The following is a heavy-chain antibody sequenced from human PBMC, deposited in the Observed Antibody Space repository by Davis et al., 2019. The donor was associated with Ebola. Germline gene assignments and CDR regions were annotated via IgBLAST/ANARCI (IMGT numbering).Heavy chain of an antibody. J-gene: IGHJ4*02. Sequence: SETLSLTCTVSGGSIRSYYWSWVRQPPGKGLEWIGNIYYSGRTNYNPSLKSRVTISVDMSKNEISLKLSSVTAADTAVYYCAREMYTSSSGAIDYWGQGTLVTVSP. V-gene: IGHV4-59*01. CDR2: IYYSGRT. CDR3: AREMYTSSSGAIDY. CDR1: GGSIRSYY. D-gene: IGHD6-6*01.